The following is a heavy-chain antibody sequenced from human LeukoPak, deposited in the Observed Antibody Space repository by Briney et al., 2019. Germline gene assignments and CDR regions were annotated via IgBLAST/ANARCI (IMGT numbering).Heavy chain of an antibody. J-gene: IGHJ4*02. Sequence: PGGSLRLSCAASGFTFSSYAMHWVRQAPGKGLEWVAVISYDGSNKYYADSVKGRFTISRDNSKNTLYLQMNSLRAEDTAVYYCACSWEVRGVIWNFDYWGQGTLVTVSS. CDR1: GFTFSSYA. CDR3: ACSWEVRGVIWNFDY. V-gene: IGHV3-30-3*01. CDR2: ISYDGSNK. D-gene: IGHD3-10*01.